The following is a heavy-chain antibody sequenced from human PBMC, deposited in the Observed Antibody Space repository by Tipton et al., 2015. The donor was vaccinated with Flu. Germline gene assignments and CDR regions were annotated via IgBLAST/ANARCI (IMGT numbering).Heavy chain of an antibody. J-gene: IGHJ6*02. Sequence: AASGFTFSSYAMSWVRQAPGKGLEWVSAISGSGGSTYYADSVKGQFTISRDNSKNTLYLQMNSLRAEDTAVYYCADLGVVVPAAPVYYYYGMDVWGQGTTVTVSS. CDR1: GFTFSSYA. CDR3: ADLGVVVPAAPVYYYYGMDV. CDR2: ISGSGGST. V-gene: IGHV3-23*01. D-gene: IGHD2-2*01.